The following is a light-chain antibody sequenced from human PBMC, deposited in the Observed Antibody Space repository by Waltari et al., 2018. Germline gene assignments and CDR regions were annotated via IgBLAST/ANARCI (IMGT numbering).Light chain of an antibody. CDR1: QSVLSSSNNKNY. Sequence: DIVMTQSPDSLAVSLGERATINCTSSQSVLSSSNNKNYLAWYQQKPGHPPKLLIYWASTRESGVPDRFSGSGSGTDFTLTISSLQAEDVAVYYCQQYYSTPPHTFGQGTKLEIK. CDR3: QQYYSTPPHT. V-gene: IGKV4-1*01. J-gene: IGKJ2*01. CDR2: WAS.